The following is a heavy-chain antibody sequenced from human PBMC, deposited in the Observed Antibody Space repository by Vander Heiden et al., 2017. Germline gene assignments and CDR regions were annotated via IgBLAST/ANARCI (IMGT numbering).Heavy chain of an antibody. CDR1: GFAFSTYS. J-gene: IGHJ6*02. Sequence: EVQLLESGGGLVQPGGSLSLSCAASGFAFSTYSLTWVRQAPGKVLEWVSVISDSGGSTDYADSVKGRFTISRDNSKNTLYLQMNSLRAGDTAVYYCAKEGCSSTRCYMNVWGQGTTVTVSS. V-gene: IGHV3-23*01. CDR3: AKEGCSSTRCYMNV. D-gene: IGHD2-2*01. CDR2: ISDSGGST.